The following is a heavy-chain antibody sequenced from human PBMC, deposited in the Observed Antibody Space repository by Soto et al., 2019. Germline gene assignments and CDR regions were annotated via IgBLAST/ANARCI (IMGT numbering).Heavy chain of an antibody. CDR1: GFTFDDYA. CDR2: INQNTDEK. V-gene: IGHV3-7*04. Sequence: PGGSLRLSCAASGFTFDDYAMYWVRQAPGKGLEWVANINQNTDEKYYVDSVKGRFTISRDNGKNSLYLQLNSLRAEDTAVYYCARDHVTLGLYFDYWGQGNLVTVSS. D-gene: IGHD2-2*02. CDR3: ARDHVTLGLYFDY. J-gene: IGHJ4*02.